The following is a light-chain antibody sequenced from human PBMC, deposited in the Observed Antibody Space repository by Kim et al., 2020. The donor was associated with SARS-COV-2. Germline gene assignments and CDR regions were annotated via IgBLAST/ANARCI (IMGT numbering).Light chain of an antibody. Sequence: SYELTQPPSVSVAPGKTARITCGGNNIGSKSVHWYQQKPGQAPVLVIYYDSDRPSGIPERFSGSNSGNTATLTISRVEAGDEADYYCQVWDSSSDHPGVFGTGTQLPS. CDR1: NIGSKS. CDR2: YDS. J-gene: IGLJ1*01. CDR3: QVWDSSSDHPGV. V-gene: IGLV3-21*04.